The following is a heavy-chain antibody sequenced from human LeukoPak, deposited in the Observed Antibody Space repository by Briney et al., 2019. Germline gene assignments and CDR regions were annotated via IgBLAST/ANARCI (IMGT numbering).Heavy chain of an antibody. CDR1: GFTFSSYG. Sequence: GGSLRLSCAASGFTFSSYGMSWVRQAPGKGLEWVSAISGSGGGTYYADSVKGRFTISRDNSKNTLYLQMNSLRAEDTAVYYCAKDREYGGNPDAFDIWGQGTMVTVSS. CDR2: ISGSGGGT. J-gene: IGHJ3*02. V-gene: IGHV3-23*01. D-gene: IGHD4-23*01. CDR3: AKDREYGGNPDAFDI.